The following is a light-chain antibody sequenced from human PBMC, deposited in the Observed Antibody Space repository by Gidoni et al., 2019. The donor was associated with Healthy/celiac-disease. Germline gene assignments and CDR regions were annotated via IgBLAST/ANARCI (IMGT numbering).Light chain of an antibody. J-gene: IGKJ1*01. Sequence: DHQMTQSPSTLSASVGDRVTITCRASQSISSWLAWYQQKPGKAPKLLIYKASSLESGVPSRFSGSGSGTEFTLTISSLQPDDFATYYCQQCNSYSRTFGQGTKVEIK. CDR2: KAS. V-gene: IGKV1-5*03. CDR3: QQCNSYSRT. CDR1: QSISSW.